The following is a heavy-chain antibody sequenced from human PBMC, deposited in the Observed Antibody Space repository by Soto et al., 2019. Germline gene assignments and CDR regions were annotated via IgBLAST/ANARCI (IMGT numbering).Heavy chain of an antibody. V-gene: IGHV3-48*01. CDR2: ISSSSSTI. Sequence: GESLKISCAASGFTFSSYSMNWVRQAPGKGLEWVSYISSSSSTIYYADSVKGRFTISRDNAKNSLYLQMNSLRAEDTAVYYCARDLDDPWDSSGWYVENYWGQGTLVTVSS. CDR1: GFTFSSYS. CDR3: ARDLDDPWDSSGWYVENY. J-gene: IGHJ4*02. D-gene: IGHD6-19*01.